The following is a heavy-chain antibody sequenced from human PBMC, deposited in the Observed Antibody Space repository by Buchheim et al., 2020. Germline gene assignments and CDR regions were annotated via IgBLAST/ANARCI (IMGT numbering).Heavy chain of an antibody. CDR3: ARDTIGYFDY. Sequence: QVQLQSSFPGLVKPSGTGALTCAVSGGSMSSSNWWRWVRQPPWNVVEWILEISHMGRRHYNRALKSRVTISVDKSQNQFSLKRSSVTAADTAVYYCARDTIGYFDYGGQRTL. V-gene: IGHV4-4*02. D-gene: IGHD2/OR15-2a*01. CDR1: GGSMSSSNW. J-gene: IGHJ4*02. CDR2: ISHMGRR.